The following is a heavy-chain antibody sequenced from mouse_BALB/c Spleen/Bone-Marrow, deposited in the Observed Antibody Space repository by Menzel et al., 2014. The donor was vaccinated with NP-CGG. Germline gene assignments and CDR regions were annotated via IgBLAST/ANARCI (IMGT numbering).Heavy chain of an antibody. J-gene: IGHJ4*01. Sequence: VQLQQSGAELVRPGVSVKISCKGSGYTFTDYAMHWVKQSHAESLEWIGVINTYFGDISYNQKFKGKATIAVDKTSRTVYMELARLTAEDSAIYCCARGYSNNYAMDYWGQGTSVTVSS. D-gene: IGHD2-5*01. V-gene: IGHV1S137*01. CDR1: GYTFTDYA. CDR3: ARGYSNNYAMDY. CDR2: INTYFGDI.